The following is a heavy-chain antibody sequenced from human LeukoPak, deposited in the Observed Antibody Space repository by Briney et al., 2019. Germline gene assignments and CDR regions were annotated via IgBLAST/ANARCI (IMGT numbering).Heavy chain of an antibody. CDR3: ARGRRILVGDTNAGDYFDY. Sequence: ASVKVSCKASGYTFSDYYMLWVRQAPGQRLEWMGWVNPNSGGTYYAQKFQGRVTMTRDTSISTAYMELSRLRSDGTAVYYCARGRRILVGDTNAGDYFDYWGQGTLVTVSS. CDR1: GYTFSDYY. J-gene: IGHJ4*02. D-gene: IGHD1-26*01. V-gene: IGHV1-2*02. CDR2: VNPNSGGT.